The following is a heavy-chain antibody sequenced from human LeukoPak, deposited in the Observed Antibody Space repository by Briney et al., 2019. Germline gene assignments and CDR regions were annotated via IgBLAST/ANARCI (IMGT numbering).Heavy chain of an antibody. CDR2: IHYSGST. J-gene: IGHJ3*02. V-gene: IGHV4-59*01. D-gene: IGHD3-9*01. CDR1: GGSISSDY. Sequence: PSETLSLTCTVSGGSISSDYWSWIRQSPGKGLEWIGQIHYSGSTNYYPPLKSRVTISLDSSKNQFFLKVSSVTAADTAVYYCARYIWTVDVLTGFDIWGQGTMVTVSS. CDR3: ARYIWTVDVLTGFDI.